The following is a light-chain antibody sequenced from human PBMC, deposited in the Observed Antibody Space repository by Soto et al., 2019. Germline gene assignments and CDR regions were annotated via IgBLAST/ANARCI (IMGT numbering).Light chain of an antibody. J-gene: IGLJ2*01. CDR2: DVS. V-gene: IGLV2-14*01. Sequence: QSALTQPASVSGSPGQSITISCTGTSSDVGGYHYVSWYQQHPGKAPKLMIYDVSNRPSGVSNRFSGSKSGNTASLTISGLQAEDEADYYCSSYTISSTRVFGGGTKLTVL. CDR1: SSDVGGYHY. CDR3: SSYTISSTRV.